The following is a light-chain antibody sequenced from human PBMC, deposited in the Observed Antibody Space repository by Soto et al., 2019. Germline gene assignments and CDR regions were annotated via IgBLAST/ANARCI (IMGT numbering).Light chain of an antibody. CDR1: QSVKSY. V-gene: IGKV1-5*01. CDR2: DAS. Sequence: DIQMTQSPSSLSASVGDRVTITCLAIQSVKSYLAXXQQKPGKAPNLLIYDASNLQSGAPSRFSGSGSGTEFTLTISNLQPDDFATYYCQHYNSYYRTFGQGTKVDI. J-gene: IGKJ1*01. CDR3: QHYNSYYRT.